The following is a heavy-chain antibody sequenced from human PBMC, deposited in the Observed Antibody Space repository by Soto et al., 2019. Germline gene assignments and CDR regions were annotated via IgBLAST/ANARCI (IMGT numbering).Heavy chain of an antibody. CDR2: IYTSGNT. CDR3: ARTRLNYFDY. Sequence: PSETLSPTCTVSGGSISSYYWSWIRRPAGKGLEWIGRIYTSGNTNYNPSLKSRVTMSVDTSKNQFSLKLSSVTAADTAMYYCARTRLNYFDYWGQGTLVTVSS. D-gene: IGHD6-25*01. V-gene: IGHV4-4*07. J-gene: IGHJ4*02. CDR1: GGSISSYY.